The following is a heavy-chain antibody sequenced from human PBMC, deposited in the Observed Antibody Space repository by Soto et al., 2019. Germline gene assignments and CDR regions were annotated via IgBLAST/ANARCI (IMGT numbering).Heavy chain of an antibody. D-gene: IGHD6-13*01. CDR3: ASLRSRWNIDY. Sequence: QVQLQESGPGLVKPSQTLSLTCTVSGGSISTDDHYWSWIRQPPGKGLEWIGYIYYTGSTHYNPSLKSRLFTSLATSKNQFSLPLTSVTAADTAVYYCASLRSRWNIDYWGQGTLVTVSS. V-gene: IGHV4-30-4*01. CDR1: GGSISTDDHY. CDR2: IYYTGST. J-gene: IGHJ4*02.